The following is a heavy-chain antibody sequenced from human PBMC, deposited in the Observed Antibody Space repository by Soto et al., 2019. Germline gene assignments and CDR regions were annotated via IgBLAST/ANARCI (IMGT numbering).Heavy chain of an antibody. CDR2: INGRVT. CDR3: AKDPLTPQTGFAMPVDY. J-gene: IGHJ4*02. D-gene: IGHD2-2*01. V-gene: IGHV3-23*01. Sequence: EVQLLESGGGLVKPGGSLRLSCVASGFTFSNYDMSWVRQAPVKGLEWVSAINGRVTYYADSVKGRFTISRDNSKNTLYLQMNSLIVDDTAVYYCAKDPLTPQTGFAMPVDYWGQGTLVTVSS. CDR1: GFTFSNYD.